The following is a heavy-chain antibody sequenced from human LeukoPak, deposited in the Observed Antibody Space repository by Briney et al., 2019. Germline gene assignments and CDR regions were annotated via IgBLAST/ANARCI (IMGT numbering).Heavy chain of an antibody. V-gene: IGHV5-51*01. Sequence: MPGESLKISGKGSGYRFNYWIGWVRQMPGKGLEWMGVIYPGDSDTRYSPSFQGQVTISADKSISTAYLQWSSLKASDTAMYYCARAVAGAPEYFQHWGQGTLVTVSS. D-gene: IGHD6-19*01. CDR2: IYPGDSDT. J-gene: IGHJ1*01. CDR3: ARAVAGAPEYFQH. CDR1: GYRFNYW.